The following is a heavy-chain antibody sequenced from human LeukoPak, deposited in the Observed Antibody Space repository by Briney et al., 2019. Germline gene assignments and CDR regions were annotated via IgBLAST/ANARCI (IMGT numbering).Heavy chain of an antibody. Sequence: SETLSLTCTVSGGSVSSGLNKWSWIRQPPGKGLEWIGDICYSGSATYNPSLRSRVTISVDTSTNQFSLTLGSVTAADTAVYYCATETECSGGTCYSYGWFDPWGQGTQVIVSS. CDR3: ATETECSGGTCYSYGWFDP. CDR1: GGSVSSGLNK. CDR2: ICYSGSA. D-gene: IGHD2-15*01. J-gene: IGHJ5*02. V-gene: IGHV4-61*01.